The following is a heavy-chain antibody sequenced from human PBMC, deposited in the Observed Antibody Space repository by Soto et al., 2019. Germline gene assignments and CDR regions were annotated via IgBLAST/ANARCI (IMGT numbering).Heavy chain of an antibody. CDR1: GGSISSSNW. CDR3: ARGAVAGIWEY. V-gene: IGHV4-4*02. D-gene: IGHD6-19*01. J-gene: IGHJ4*02. CDR2: IFHSGST. Sequence: SETLSLTCAVSGGSISSSNWWSWVRQPPGTGLEWIGEIFHSGSTNYNPSLKCRVTISVDKSKNQFSLKLSSVTAADTAVYYCARGAVAGIWEYWGQGTLVTVS.